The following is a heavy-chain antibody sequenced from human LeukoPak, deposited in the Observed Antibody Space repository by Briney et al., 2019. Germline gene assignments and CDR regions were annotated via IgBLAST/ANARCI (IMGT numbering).Heavy chain of an antibody. J-gene: IGHJ6*02. V-gene: IGHV4-61*08. CDR2: IYYSGST. CDR3: ARDFSGGIYYGMDV. Sequence: SETLSLTCTVSGGSVSSADYYWSWIRQPPGKGLEWIGYIYYSGSTNYNPSLKSRVTISVDTSKNQFSLKLSSVTAADTAVYYCARDFSGGIYYGMDVWGLGTTVTVSS. D-gene: IGHD1-14*01. CDR1: GGSVSSADYY.